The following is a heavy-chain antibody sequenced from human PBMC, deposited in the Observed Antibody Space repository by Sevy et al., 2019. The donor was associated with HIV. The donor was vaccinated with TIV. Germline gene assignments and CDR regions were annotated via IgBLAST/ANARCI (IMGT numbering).Heavy chain of an antibody. CDR2: ISSSSSTI. CDR3: ARDGSLDDYWSGYSYYYYYMDV. J-gene: IGHJ6*03. D-gene: IGHD3-3*01. V-gene: IGHV3-48*01. CDR1: GFTFSSYS. Sequence: GGSLRLSCAASGFTFSSYSMNWVRQAPGKGLEWVSYISSSSSTIYYADSVKGRFTISRDNAKNSLYLQMNSLRAEDTVEYYCARDGSLDDYWSGYSYYYYYMDVWGKGTTVTVSS.